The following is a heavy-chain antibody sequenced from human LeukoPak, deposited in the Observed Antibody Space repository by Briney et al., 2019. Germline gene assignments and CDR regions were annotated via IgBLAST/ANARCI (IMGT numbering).Heavy chain of an antibody. Sequence: ASVKVSCKASGYTFTSYGISWVRQAPGQGLEWMGWISAYNGNTNYAQKLQGRVTMTTDTSTSTAYMELSSLRSEDTAVYYCARDCSSTSCHTPGFWYFDLWGRGTLVTVSS. D-gene: IGHD2-2*02. CDR1: GYTFTSYG. CDR3: ARDCSSTSCHTPGFWYFDL. J-gene: IGHJ2*01. CDR2: ISAYNGNT. V-gene: IGHV1-18*01.